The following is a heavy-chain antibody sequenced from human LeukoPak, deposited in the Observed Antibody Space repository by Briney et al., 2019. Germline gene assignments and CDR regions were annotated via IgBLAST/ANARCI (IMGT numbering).Heavy chain of an antibody. CDR2: ISGSGGST. D-gene: IGHD6-19*01. V-gene: IGHV3-23*01. CDR1: GFTFSSYG. J-gene: IGHJ4*02. Sequence: PGGTLRLSCAASGFTFSSYGMSWVRQAPGKGLEWVSAISGSGGSTYYADSVKGRFTISRDNSKNTLYLQMNSLRAEDTAVYYCARETTQSMYSSGWYAHFDYWGQGTLVTVSS. CDR3: ARETTQSMYSSGWYAHFDY.